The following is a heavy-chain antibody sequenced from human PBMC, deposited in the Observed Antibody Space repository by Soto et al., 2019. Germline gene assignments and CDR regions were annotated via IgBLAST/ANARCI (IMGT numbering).Heavy chain of an antibody. D-gene: IGHD5-12*01. J-gene: IGHJ6*02. Sequence: QVQLVQSGAEVKKPGASVKVSCKASGYTFTRSGISWVRQAPGQGLEWMGWISTYNGDTNYAQTFQGRVTMTTDTSTSTVHMEVRSLRSDYTAVYYCAREGVAPYYSYGMDVWGQGTPVTVSS. CDR3: AREGVAPYYSYGMDV. V-gene: IGHV1-18*01. CDR1: GYTFTRSG. CDR2: ISTYNGDT.